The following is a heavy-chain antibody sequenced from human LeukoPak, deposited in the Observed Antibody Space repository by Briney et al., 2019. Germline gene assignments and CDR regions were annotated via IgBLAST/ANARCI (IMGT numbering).Heavy chain of an antibody. CDR3: ARPYCSPGNCYSNFDS. Sequence: SETLSLTCAVCGGSFSGYSWSWIRQPPGKGLEWIGEINHSGSTNYNPSLKSRVTISVDTSKKQFSLKLSSVTAADTAVYYCARPYCSPGNCYSNFDSWGQGTLVTVSS. CDR1: GGSFSGYS. J-gene: IGHJ4*02. CDR2: INHSGST. V-gene: IGHV4-34*01. D-gene: IGHD2-15*01.